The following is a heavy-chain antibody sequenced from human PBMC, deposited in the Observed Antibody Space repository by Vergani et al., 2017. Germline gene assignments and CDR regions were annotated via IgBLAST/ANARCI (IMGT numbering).Heavy chain of an antibody. J-gene: IGHJ4*02. Sequence: QVQLQESGPGLVKPSETLSLTCTVSGGSISSYYWSWIRQPPGKGLEWIGYIYYSGSTTYNPSLKSRVTISVDTSKNQFALKLSSVTAADTAVYYCASAYGDYTPHFDYWGQGTLVTVSS. CDR3: ASAYGDYTPHFDY. V-gene: IGHV4-59*01. D-gene: IGHD4-17*01. CDR2: IYYSGST. CDR1: GGSISSYY.